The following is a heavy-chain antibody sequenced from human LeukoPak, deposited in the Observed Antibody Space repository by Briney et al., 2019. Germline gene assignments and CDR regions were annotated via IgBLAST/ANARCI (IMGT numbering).Heavy chain of an antibody. CDR1: GFTFSSYG. D-gene: IGHD2-2*01. V-gene: IGHV3-23*01. Sequence: GGSLRLSCRTSGFTFSSYGMIWVRQAPGKGLEWVSGISGSGFITYYADSVKGRFTISRDNSKNTLYLQMNSLRAEDTATYYCAKFNIVVVPAAAFEYWGQGTLVTVSS. J-gene: IGHJ4*02. CDR3: AKFNIVVVPAAAFEY. CDR2: ISGSGFIT.